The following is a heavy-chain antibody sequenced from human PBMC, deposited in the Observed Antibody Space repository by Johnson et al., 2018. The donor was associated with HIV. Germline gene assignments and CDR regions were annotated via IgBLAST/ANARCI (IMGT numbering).Heavy chain of an antibody. J-gene: IGHJ3*02. V-gene: IGHV3-33*08. CDR3: ARDFSYYFDIGHAFDI. Sequence: QVQLVESGGGLIQPGGSLRLSCAASGFSFSKYWMTWVRQAPGKGLEWVAVIWYDGSNKYYADSVKGRFTISRDNSKNTLYLQMNSLRAEDTAVYYCARDFSYYFDIGHAFDIWGQGTMVTVSS. CDR1: GFSFSKYW. D-gene: IGHD3-22*01. CDR2: IWYDGSNK.